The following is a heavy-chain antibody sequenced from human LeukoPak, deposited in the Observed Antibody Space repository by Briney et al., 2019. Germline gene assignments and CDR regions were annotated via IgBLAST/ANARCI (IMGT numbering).Heavy chain of an antibody. CDR2: INPNSGGT. V-gene: IGHV1-2*02. J-gene: IGHJ4*02. CDR3: AGLVAGPPS. D-gene: IGHD6-19*01. Sequence: ASVKVSCKASGYTFTGYYIHWVRQAPGQGLEWMGWINPNSGGTNYAQRFQGRVTMTRDTSISTACMELNNLRSDDTAVYYCAGLVAGPPSWGQGTLVTVSS. CDR1: GYTFTGYY.